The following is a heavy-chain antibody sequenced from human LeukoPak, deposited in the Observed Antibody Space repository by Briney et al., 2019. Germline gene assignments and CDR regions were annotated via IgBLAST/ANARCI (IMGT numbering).Heavy chain of an antibody. CDR1: GGSISSSSYY. Sequence: PSETLSLTCTVSGGSISSSSYYWGWIRQPPGKGLEWIGSIYYSGSTYYNPSLKSRVTISVDTSKNQFSLKLSSVTAADTAAYYCARQQQWLVLLYFDYWGQGTLVTVSS. V-gene: IGHV4-39*01. CDR3: ARQQQWLVLLYFDY. CDR2: IYYSGST. J-gene: IGHJ4*02. D-gene: IGHD6-19*01.